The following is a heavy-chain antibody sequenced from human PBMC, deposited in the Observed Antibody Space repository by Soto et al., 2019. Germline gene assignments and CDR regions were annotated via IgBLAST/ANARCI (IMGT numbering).Heavy chain of an antibody. V-gene: IGHV4-31*02. CDR3: ASIYDSSGYYYGNNWFDP. D-gene: IGHD3-22*01. CDR1: GSSIGSDHYY. J-gene: IGHJ5*02. Sequence: SETLSLTCTVSGSSIGSDHYYWSWIRQHPGKSLEWIGYIYYSWGTYYNPSLKSRVTISVDTSKNQFSLELSSVTAADTAVYYCASIYDSSGYYYGNNWFDPWGQGTLVT. CDR2: IYYSWGT.